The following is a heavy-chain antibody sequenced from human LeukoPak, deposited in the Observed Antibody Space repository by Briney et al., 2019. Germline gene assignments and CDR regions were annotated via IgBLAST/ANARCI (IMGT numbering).Heavy chain of an antibody. CDR3: ARDFWSAGRYLDYYYYMDV. CDR2: INTNTGNP. J-gene: IGHJ6*03. D-gene: IGHD6-13*01. CDR1: GYTFTSYA. V-gene: IGHV7-4-1*02. Sequence: ASVKVSCKASGYTFTSYAMNWVRQAPGQGLEWMGWINTNTGNPTYAQGFTGRFVFSLDTSVSTAYLQISSLKAEDTAVYYCARDFWSAGRYLDYYYYMDVWGKGTTVTVSS.